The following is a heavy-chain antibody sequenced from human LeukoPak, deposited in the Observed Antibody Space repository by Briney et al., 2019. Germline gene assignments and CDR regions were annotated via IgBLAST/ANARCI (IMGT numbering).Heavy chain of an antibody. D-gene: IGHD2-21*02. CDR1: GGAFSSYA. Sequence: SVKVSCKASGGAFSSYAISWVRQAPGQGLEWMGGIIPIFGTANYAQKFQGRVTITADESTSTAYMELSSLRSEDTAVYYCARVVYMVTHPRGFDPWGQGTLVTVSS. CDR3: ARVVYMVTHPRGFDP. V-gene: IGHV1-69*01. CDR2: IIPIFGTA. J-gene: IGHJ5*02.